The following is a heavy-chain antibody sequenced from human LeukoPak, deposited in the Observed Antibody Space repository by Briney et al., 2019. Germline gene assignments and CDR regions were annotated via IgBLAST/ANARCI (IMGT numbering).Heavy chain of an antibody. Sequence: PSETLSLTCAVSGGSFSSGGFSWSWIRQPPGKGLEWIGYMFHNGSTHYSPSLQRRVTISVDRFKNQFSLRLRSVTAADTAVYYYGRETLGYCSGTTCSLGMDVWGQGTTVTVSS. V-gene: IGHV4-30-2*01. CDR1: GGSFSSGGFS. J-gene: IGHJ6*02. CDR3: GRETLGYCSGTTCSLGMDV. CDR2: MFHNGST. D-gene: IGHD2-2*01.